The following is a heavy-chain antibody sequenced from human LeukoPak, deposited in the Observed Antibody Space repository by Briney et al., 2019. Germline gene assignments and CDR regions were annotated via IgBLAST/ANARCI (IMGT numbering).Heavy chain of an antibody. V-gene: IGHV3-23*01. CDR2: ISGSGGNT. D-gene: IGHD5-18*01. J-gene: IGHJ4*02. Sequence: GGSLRLSCAASGFTFSSYAMSWVRQAPGKGLEWVSAISGSGGNTYYADSVKGRFTISRDNSKNTMYLQMNSLRAEDTAVYYCSKARGYSYGYLVDYWGQGTLSPSPQ. CDR3: SKARGYSYGYLVDY. CDR1: GFTFSSYA.